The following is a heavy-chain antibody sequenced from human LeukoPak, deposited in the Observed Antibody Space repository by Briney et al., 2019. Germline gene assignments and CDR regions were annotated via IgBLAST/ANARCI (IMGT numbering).Heavy chain of an antibody. D-gene: IGHD2-21*02. CDR1: GFTFSNYA. Sequence: PGGSLRLSCAASGFTFSNYAMHWVRQAPGKGLEYVSAVSSNGGSTYYANSVKGRFTISRDNSKNTLYLQMGGLRAEDMAVYYCARDLRLKELAYCGGDCLDYWGQGTLVTVSS. CDR3: ARDLRLKELAYCGGDCLDY. J-gene: IGHJ4*02. CDR2: VSSNGGST. V-gene: IGHV3-64*01.